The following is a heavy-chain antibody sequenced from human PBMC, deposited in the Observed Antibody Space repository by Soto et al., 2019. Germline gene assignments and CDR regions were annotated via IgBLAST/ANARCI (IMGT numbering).Heavy chain of an antibody. V-gene: IGHV3-21*01. CDR1: GFTFSSYA. CDR2: ISSSSSYI. J-gene: IGHJ6*03. Sequence: GGSLRLSCAASGFTFSSYAMSWVRQAPGKGLEWVSSISSSSSYIYYADSVKGRFTISRDNAKNSLYLQMNSLRAEDTAVYYCARVFSYYYYYMDVWGKGTTVTVS. CDR3: ARVFSYYYYYMDV.